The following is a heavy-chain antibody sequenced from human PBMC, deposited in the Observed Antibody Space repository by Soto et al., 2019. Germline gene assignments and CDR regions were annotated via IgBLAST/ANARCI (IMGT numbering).Heavy chain of an antibody. V-gene: IGHV1-18*01. CDR2: IGAYNGNT. D-gene: IGHD3-22*01. J-gene: IGHJ5*02. CDR3: ARVRYYDSSGYYEDP. CDR1: GYTFTSYG. Sequence: ASVKVSCKASGYTFTSYGISWVRQAPGQGLEWMGWIGAYNGNTNYAQKLQGRVTMTTDTSTSTAYMELRSLRSDDTAVYYCARVRYYDSSGYYEDPWGQGTLVTVSS.